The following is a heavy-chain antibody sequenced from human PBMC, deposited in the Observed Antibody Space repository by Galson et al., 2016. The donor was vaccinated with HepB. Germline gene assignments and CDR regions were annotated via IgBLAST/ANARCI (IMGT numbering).Heavy chain of an antibody. Sequence: SLRLSCAASGFTVSSMTWVRQAPGKGLEWVSVIYSGGSTYYTDSVKGRFTISRDNSKNTVYLQMNSLRAEDTAMYHCATKQEGITMIRGVTVDYYGMDVWGQGTLVTVSS. CDR2: IYSGGST. J-gene: IGHJ6*02. V-gene: IGHV3-53*01. D-gene: IGHD3-10*01. CDR1: GFTVSS. CDR3: ATKQEGITMIRGVTVDYYGMDV.